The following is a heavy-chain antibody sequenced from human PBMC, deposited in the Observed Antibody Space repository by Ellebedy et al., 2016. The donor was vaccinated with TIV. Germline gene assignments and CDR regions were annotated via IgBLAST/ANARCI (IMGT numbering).Heavy chain of an antibody. CDR3: AKRSGGIAAFEGGY. CDR2: IYSAGST. CDR1: GITVNSSY. V-gene: IGHV3-53*01. D-gene: IGHD6-25*01. J-gene: IGHJ4*02. Sequence: GGSLRLXXAASGITVNSSYMSWVRQAPGQGLEWISVIYSAGSTNYADSVKGRFTISRDNSKNTLSLQMDSLRAEDTAVYYCAKRSGGIAAFEGGYWGQGTLVTVSS.